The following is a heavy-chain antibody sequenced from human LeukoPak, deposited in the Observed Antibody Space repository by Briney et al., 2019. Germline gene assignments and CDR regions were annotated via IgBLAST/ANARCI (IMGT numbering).Heavy chain of an antibody. V-gene: IGHV4-31*03. CDR2: IYYSGST. Sequence: SQTLSLTCTVSGGSISSGGYYWSWIRQHPGKGLEWIGYIYYSGSTYYNPSLKSRVTITVDTSKNQFSLKLSPVTAADTAVYYCARANTYYYDSSGYYPLGAFDIWGQGTMVTVSS. D-gene: IGHD3-22*01. J-gene: IGHJ3*02. CDR3: ARANTYYYDSSGYYPLGAFDI. CDR1: GGSISSGGYY.